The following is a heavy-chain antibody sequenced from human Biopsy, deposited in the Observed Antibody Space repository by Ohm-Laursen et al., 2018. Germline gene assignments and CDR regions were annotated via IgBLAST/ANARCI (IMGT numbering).Heavy chain of an antibody. CDR1: GGSISNNNYY. D-gene: IGHD3-22*01. CDR3: ARDRGYYSDRTVPGYFDL. Sequence: GTLSLTWPVSGGSISNNNYYWGWIRQPPGKGLQWIGYVYYTGSTDYNPSLQSRVTISVDTSKNHFSLRLRSVTPADTAIYYCARDRGYYSDRTVPGYFDLWGRGTLVTVSS. V-gene: IGHV4-61*03. J-gene: IGHJ2*01. CDR2: VYYTGST.